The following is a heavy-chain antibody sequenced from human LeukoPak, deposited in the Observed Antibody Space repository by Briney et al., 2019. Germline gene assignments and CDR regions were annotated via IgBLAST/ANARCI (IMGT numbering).Heavy chain of an antibody. CDR3: AKEEYYYDSSSLRDY. V-gene: IGHV3-23*01. CDR2: ISGSGGST. D-gene: IGHD3-22*01. J-gene: IGHJ4*02. Sequence: GGSLRLSCAASEFTFNTYAVSWVRQAPGKGLEWVSAISGSGGSTYYADSVKGRFTISRDNSKNTLYLQMNSLRAEDTAVYYCAKEEYYYDSSSLRDYWGQGTLVTVSS. CDR1: EFTFNTYA.